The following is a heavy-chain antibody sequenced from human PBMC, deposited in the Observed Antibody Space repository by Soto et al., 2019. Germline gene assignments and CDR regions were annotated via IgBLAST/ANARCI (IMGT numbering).Heavy chain of an antibody. CDR3: ARGGDSSGYYLIDY. V-gene: IGHV4-59*01. J-gene: IGHJ4*02. D-gene: IGHD3-22*01. CDR2: IYYSGSS. Sequence: SETLSLTCTVSGGSISGYYWSWIRQPPGKGLEWIGYIYYSGSSNYNPSLKSRVTISVDTSKNQFSLKLSSVTAADTAVYYCARGGDSSGYYLIDYWGQGTLVTVSS. CDR1: GGSISGYY.